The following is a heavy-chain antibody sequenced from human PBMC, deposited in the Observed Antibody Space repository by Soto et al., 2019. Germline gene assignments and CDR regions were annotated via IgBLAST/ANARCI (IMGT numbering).Heavy chain of an antibody. D-gene: IGHD2-2*01. CDR2: IYSTGST. V-gene: IGHV4-30-4*01. Sequence: QVQLQESGPGLVKSSQTLSLTCTVSGGSISSGDYFWSWIRQPPGKGLVWIGYIYSTGSTYYNPPFXXRXTISVDTSKNQFSLKRNSVTAADTAVYYCARRMPIDSYPFDYWGQGSLVTVSS. CDR1: GGSISSGDYF. CDR3: ARRMPIDSYPFDY. J-gene: IGHJ4*02.